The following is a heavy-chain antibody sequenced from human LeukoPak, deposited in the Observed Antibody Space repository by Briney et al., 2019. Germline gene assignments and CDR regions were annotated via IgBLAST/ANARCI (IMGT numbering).Heavy chain of an antibody. CDR1: GFTFSSYG. CDR2: INTSGGST. Sequence: GGSLRLSCAASGFTFSSYGMSWVRQAPGKGLGWVSAINTSGGSTYYADSVKSRFTISRDNSKNTLYLQMNSLRAEDTAIYYCAKNGDRGAYCSGGSCYPYFYYYMDVWGKGTTVTISS. CDR3: AKNGDRGAYCSGGSCYPYFYYYMDV. V-gene: IGHV3-23*01. J-gene: IGHJ6*03. D-gene: IGHD2-15*01.